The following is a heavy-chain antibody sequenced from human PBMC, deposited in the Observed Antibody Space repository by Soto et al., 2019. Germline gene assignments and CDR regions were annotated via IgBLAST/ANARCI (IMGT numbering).Heavy chain of an antibody. D-gene: IGHD6-19*01. CDR1: GFTFSDNY. V-gene: IGHV3-11*01. CDR3: ARHRNSGWYERDFDY. CDR2: ISSSGTTI. J-gene: IGHJ4*02. Sequence: GGSLRLSCAASGFTFSDNYMSWIRQAPGKGLERVSYISSSGTTIYYADSVKGRFTISVDTSKNQFSLKLTSVTAADTAVYYCARHRNSGWYERDFDYWGQGTVVTVSS.